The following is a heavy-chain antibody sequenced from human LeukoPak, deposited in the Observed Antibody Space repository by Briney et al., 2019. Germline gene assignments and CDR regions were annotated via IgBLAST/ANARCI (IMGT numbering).Heavy chain of an antibody. V-gene: IGHV4-34*01. CDR1: GGTFSGYY. CDR3: ASRIAARPNYFDY. CDR2: INHSGST. D-gene: IGHD6-6*01. Sequence: KPSETLSLTCAVYGGTFSGYYWSWIRQPPGKGLEWIGEINHSGSTNYNPSLKSRVTISVDTSKDQFSLKLSSVTAADTAVYYCASRIAARPNYFDYWGQGTLVTVSP. J-gene: IGHJ4*02.